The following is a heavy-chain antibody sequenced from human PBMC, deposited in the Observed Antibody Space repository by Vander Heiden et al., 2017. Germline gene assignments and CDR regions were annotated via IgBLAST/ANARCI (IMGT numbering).Heavy chain of an antibody. D-gene: IGHD2-2*01. Sequence: QVQLVESGGGVVQPGRSLRLSCAASGFTFSSSAMDWGRQAPGKGLEWVAVITYAGSNKYYADSVTGRFTISRDNSKNTLYLQMNSLRVEDTAVYYCARDEDYAYYFDYWGQGTLVTVSS. CDR3: ARDEDYAYYFDY. CDR1: GFTFSSSA. V-gene: IGHV3-30*01. J-gene: IGHJ4*02. CDR2: ITYAGSNK.